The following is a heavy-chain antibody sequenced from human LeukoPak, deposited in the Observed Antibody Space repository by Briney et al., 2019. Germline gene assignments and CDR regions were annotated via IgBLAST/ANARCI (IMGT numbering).Heavy chain of an antibody. J-gene: IGHJ4*02. CDR2: IYYSGTT. CDR3: AKSGGYGLIDY. Sequence: PSETLSLTCTVSGGSISSYYWSWIRQPPGKGLEWIGYIYYSGTTNYNPSLKSRVTISVDTSKNQFSLRLNSVTAADTAMYYCAKSGGYGLIDYWGQGTRVTVSS. CDR1: GGSISSYY. V-gene: IGHV4-59*08. D-gene: IGHD1-26*01.